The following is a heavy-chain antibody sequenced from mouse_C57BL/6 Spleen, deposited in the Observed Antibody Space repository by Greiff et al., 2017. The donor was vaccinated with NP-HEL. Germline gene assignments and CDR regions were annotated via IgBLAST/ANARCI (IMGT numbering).Heavy chain of an antibody. CDR2: IRLKSDNYAT. V-gene: IGHV6-3*01. CDR3: TVYDYRPFAY. D-gene: IGHD2-4*01. Sequence: EVMLVESGGGLVQPGGSMKLSCVASGFTFSNYWMNWVRQSPEKGLEWVAQIRLKSDNYATHYAESVKGRFTISRDDSKSSVYLQMNNLRAEDTGIYYCTVYDYRPFAYWGQGTLVTVSA. CDR1: GFTFSNYW. J-gene: IGHJ3*01.